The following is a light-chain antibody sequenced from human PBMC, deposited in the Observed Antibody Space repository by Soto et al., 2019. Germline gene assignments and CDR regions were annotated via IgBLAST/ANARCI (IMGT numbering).Light chain of an antibody. CDR3: QQYSDWLT. J-gene: IGKJ4*01. CDR1: QSVSSN. CDR2: GAS. V-gene: IGKV3D-15*01. Sequence: EIVMTQSPATLSVSPGERATLSCRASQSVSSNLAWYQQKPGQAPSLLIYGASTRTTGIPARFSGSGSGTEFTLTISRLQSEDFAYFYCQQYSDWLTFGGGTKVEIK.